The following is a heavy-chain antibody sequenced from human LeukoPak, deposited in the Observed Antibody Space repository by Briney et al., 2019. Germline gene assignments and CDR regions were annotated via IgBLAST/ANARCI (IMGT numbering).Heavy chain of an antibody. J-gene: IGHJ1*01. CDR1: GFTFSDYW. Sequence: PGGSLRLSCAASGFTFSDYWMTWVRQAPGKGLEWVANIKQDGSEKFYVDSVKGRFTVSRDNAKNTLYLQMNSLRAEDTAVYYCAKDLEAADSGSYDTEYFQHWGQGTLVTVSS. CDR3: AKDLEAADSGSYDTEYFQH. V-gene: IGHV3-7*03. CDR2: IKQDGSEK. D-gene: IGHD1-26*01.